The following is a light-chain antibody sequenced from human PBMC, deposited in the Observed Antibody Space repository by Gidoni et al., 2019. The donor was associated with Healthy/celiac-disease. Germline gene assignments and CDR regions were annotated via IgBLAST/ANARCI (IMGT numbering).Light chain of an antibody. CDR1: QSISSY. CDR3: QQSYSTPPT. V-gene: IGKV1-39*01. CDR2: AAS. Sequence: DLPMTQSPSSLSASVGDRVTITCRASQSISSYLNWYQQKPGKAPKLLIYAASSLQSWVPSRFNGSGSGTDFTLTISSLQPEDFATYYCQQSYSTPPTFGQGTKVEIK. J-gene: IGKJ1*01.